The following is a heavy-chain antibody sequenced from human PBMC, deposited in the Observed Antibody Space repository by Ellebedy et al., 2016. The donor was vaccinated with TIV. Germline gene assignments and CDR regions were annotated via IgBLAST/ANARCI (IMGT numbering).Heavy chain of an antibody. Sequence: ATSVKVSCKASGYTFTRYGITWVRQAPGQGLEWMGWISAYNGNTNYAQNLKGRVTMTTDTSTNTAYMELRSLISYDTAGYYCARDEGGEGSMIVVVHFDYWGQGTLVTVSS. CDR3: ARDEGGEGSMIVVVHFDY. V-gene: IGHV1-18*01. CDR1: GYTFTRYG. CDR2: ISAYNGNT. D-gene: IGHD3-22*01. J-gene: IGHJ4*02.